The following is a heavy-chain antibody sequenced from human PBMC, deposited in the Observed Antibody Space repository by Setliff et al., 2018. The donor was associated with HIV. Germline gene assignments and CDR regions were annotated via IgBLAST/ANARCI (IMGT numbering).Heavy chain of an antibody. J-gene: IGHJ5*02. CDR1: GGSISSYY. V-gene: IGHV4-4*07. Sequence: PSETLSITCTVSGGSISSYYWSWIRQPAGKGLEWIGHIYISGSTNYNPSFNSRVTMSVDTSKNQFSLRLTSVTAADTAMYHCARDRSSGWSKDWFDTWGQGILVTVSS. CDR2: IYISGST. CDR3: ARDRSSGWSKDWFDT. D-gene: IGHD6-19*01.